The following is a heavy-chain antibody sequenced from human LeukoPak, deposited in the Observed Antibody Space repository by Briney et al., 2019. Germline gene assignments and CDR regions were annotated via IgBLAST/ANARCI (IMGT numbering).Heavy chain of an antibody. CDR3: ARGVTARGFYYYMDI. CDR1: GYTFTGYY. CDR2: INPHSGGT. V-gene: IGHV1-2*02. D-gene: IGHD2-21*02. Sequence: PGASVKVSCKASGYTFTGYYIQWVRQAPGQGLEWMGWINPHSGGTNYAQEFQGRVTMTRDTSISTAYMELSSLRPDDTAVYSCARGVTARGFYYYMDIWGNGTTVTISS. J-gene: IGHJ6*03.